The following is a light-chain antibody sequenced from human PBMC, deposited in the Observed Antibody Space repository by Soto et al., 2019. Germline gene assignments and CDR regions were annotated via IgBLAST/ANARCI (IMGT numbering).Light chain of an antibody. CDR2: SNN. V-gene: IGLV1-44*01. J-gene: IGLJ1*01. CDR1: SSNIGSNT. CDR3: AAWDDSLGYV. Sequence: QSVLTQPPSASGTPGQRVTISCSGSSSNIGSNTVNWYQQLPGTAPKLLIYSNNQRPSGVPDRFSGSKSGTSASLAISGLQSEDEADYYCAAWDDSLGYVFGTRTKLTVL.